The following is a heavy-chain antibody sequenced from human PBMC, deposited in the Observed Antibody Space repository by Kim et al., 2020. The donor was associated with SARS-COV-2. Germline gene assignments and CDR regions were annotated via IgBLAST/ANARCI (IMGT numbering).Heavy chain of an antibody. Sequence: SQTLSLTCAISGDSVSSNSAAWNWIRQSPSRGLEWLGRTYYRSKWYNDYAVSVKSRITINPDTSKNQFSLQLNSVTPEDTAVYYCARNVASSSWSIYQGEPSYYYYYGMDVWGQGTTVTVSS. CDR3: ARNVASSSWSIYQGEPSYYYYYGMDV. V-gene: IGHV6-1*01. CDR2: TYYRSKWYN. D-gene: IGHD6-13*01. J-gene: IGHJ6*02. CDR1: GDSVSSNSAA.